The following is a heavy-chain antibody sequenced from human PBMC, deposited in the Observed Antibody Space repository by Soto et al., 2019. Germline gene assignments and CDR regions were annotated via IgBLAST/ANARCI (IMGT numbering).Heavy chain of an antibody. Sequence: EVQLVESGGGLVQPGGSLRLSCAASGFAFRTYWMHWVRQAPGKGLVWLSHINGDGSRVSYADSVKGRFTISRDNAKNTLYLQMSSLRVEDTAVYFCERDTGYSSALWGQGTPVTVSP. CDR2: INGDGSRV. V-gene: IGHV3-74*01. J-gene: IGHJ4*02. D-gene: IGHD6-25*01. CDR3: ERDTGYSSAL. CDR1: GFAFRTYW.